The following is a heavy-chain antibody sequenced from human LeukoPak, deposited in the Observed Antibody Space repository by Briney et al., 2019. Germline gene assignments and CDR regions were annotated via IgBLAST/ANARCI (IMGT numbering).Heavy chain of an antibody. V-gene: IGHV4-34*01. CDR3: ARFPAVVVAATTLWGTDAFDI. CDR2: INHSGST. Sequence: PSETLSLTCAVYGGSFSGYYWSWIRQPPGKGLEWIGEINHSGSTNYNPSLKSRVTISVDTSKNQFSLKLSSVTAADTAVYYCARFPAVVVAATTLWGTDAFDIWGQGTMVTVSS. J-gene: IGHJ3*02. CDR1: GGSFSGYY. D-gene: IGHD2-15*01.